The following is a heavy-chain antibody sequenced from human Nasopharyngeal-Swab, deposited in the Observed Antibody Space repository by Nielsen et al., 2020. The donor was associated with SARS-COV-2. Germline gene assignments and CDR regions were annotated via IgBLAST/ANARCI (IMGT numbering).Heavy chain of an antibody. CDR2: IYYSGST. Sequence: WIRQPPGKGLEWIGSIYYSGSTYYNPSLKSRVTISVDTSKNQFSLKLSSVTAADTAVYYCARSGSSWYGGAFDIWGQGTTVTVSS. V-gene: IGHV4-39*07. D-gene: IGHD6-13*01. J-gene: IGHJ3*02. CDR3: ARSGSSWYGGAFDI.